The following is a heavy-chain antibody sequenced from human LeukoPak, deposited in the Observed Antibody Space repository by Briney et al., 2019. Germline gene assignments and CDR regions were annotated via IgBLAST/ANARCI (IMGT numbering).Heavy chain of an antibody. J-gene: IGHJ4*02. Sequence: GASVKVSCKASGGTFSSYAISWVRQAPGQGLEWMGVIIPIFGTANYAQKFQGRVTITADKSTSTAYMELRSLRPDDTAVYYCVRDTYYDFWSAPKNGGDYFDYWGQGTLVTVSS. CDR3: VRDTYYDFWSAPKNGGDYFDY. V-gene: IGHV1-69*06. D-gene: IGHD3-3*01. CDR2: IIPIFGTA. CDR1: GGTFSSYA.